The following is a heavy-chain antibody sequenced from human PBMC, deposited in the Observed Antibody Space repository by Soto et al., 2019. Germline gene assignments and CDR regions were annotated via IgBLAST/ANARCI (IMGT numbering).Heavy chain of an antibody. CDR2: IIPIFGTA. CDR3: ARSQGSYYYDSSGYRSWFDP. CDR1: GGTFSSYA. Sequence: QVQLVQSGAEVKKPGSSVKVSCKASGGTFSSYAISWVRQAPGQGLEWMGGIIPIFGTANYAQKFQGRVTITADESTSTAYTELSSLRSEDTAVYYCARSQGSYYYDSSGYRSWFDPWGQGTLVTVSS. J-gene: IGHJ5*02. V-gene: IGHV1-69*01. D-gene: IGHD3-22*01.